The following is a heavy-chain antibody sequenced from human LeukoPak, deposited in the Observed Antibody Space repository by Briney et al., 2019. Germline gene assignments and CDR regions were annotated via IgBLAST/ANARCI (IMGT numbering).Heavy chain of an antibody. CDR3: ASHHYYDSSGLDDYFDY. CDR2: ISGINDSA. Sequence: GGSLRLSCVASGFTFSSYAMSWVRQAPGKGLEWVSGISGINDSAYYADSVKGRFTISRDNSKNTLYLQMNSLRAEDTAVYYCASHHYYDSSGLDDYFDYWGQGTPVTVSS. D-gene: IGHD3-22*01. J-gene: IGHJ4*02. CDR1: GFTFSSYA. V-gene: IGHV3-23*01.